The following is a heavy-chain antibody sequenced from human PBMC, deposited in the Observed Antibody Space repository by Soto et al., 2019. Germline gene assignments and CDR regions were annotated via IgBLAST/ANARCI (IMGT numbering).Heavy chain of an antibody. CDR3: ARLNYRPALAPDGTLEFYY. D-gene: IGHD6-13*01. Sequence: PGASLKISCKGSGYSFTGYGIAWVRQMPGKGLEWMGSIFPGDSDTAYSPSFQGQVTISVDKSINTAYLQWSSLKASYAAMYYCARLNYRPALAPDGTLEFYYWGQGTRVTVSS. CDR2: IFPGDSDT. CDR1: GYSFTGYG. V-gene: IGHV5-51*01. J-gene: IGHJ4*02.